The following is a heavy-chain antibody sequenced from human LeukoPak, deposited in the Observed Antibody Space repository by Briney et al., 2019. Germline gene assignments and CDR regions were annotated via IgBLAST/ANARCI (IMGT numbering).Heavy chain of an antibody. D-gene: IGHD6-13*01. CDR3: AKPARVGAVDY. V-gene: IGHV3-23*01. CDR2: ISGNSGNT. Sequence: GGSLRLSCAASGFTFSSYAMSWVRQAPGMGLEWVSAISGNSGNTHYADSVKGRFTISRDNSKNTPYLQMNSLRAEDTAIYYCAKPARVGAVDYWGQGTLVTVSS. J-gene: IGHJ4*02. CDR1: GFTFSSYA.